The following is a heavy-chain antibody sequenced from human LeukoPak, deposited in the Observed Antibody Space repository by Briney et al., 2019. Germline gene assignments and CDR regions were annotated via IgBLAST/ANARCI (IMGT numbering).Heavy chain of an antibody. V-gene: IGHV1-8*01. CDR1: GYTFTSYD. J-gene: IGHJ4*02. CDR3: ARVRIITFGGVIVPFDY. Sequence: ASVKVSCKASGYTFTSYDINWVRQATGQGLEWLGWMNPNSGNTGYAQKFQGRVTMTRNTSISTAYMELSSLRSEDTAVYYCARVRIITFGGVIVPFDYWGQGTLVTVSS. CDR2: MNPNSGNT. D-gene: IGHD3-16*02.